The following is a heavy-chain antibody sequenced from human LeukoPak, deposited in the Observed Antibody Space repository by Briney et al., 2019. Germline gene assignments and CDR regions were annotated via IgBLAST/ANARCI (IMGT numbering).Heavy chain of an antibody. V-gene: IGHV4-59*01. CDR3: ARGFYGSGSYYKSPFVC. J-gene: IGHJ4*02. CDR1: GGSISSYY. D-gene: IGHD3-10*01. Sequence: PSETVSLTCTVSGGSISSYYWSWIRQPPGKGLEWIGYIYYSGSTNYNASLKSRVSISVDTSKNQFSLRLSSVTAADTAVYYCARGFYGSGSYYKSPFVCCGQGTLVTVSS. CDR2: IYYSGST.